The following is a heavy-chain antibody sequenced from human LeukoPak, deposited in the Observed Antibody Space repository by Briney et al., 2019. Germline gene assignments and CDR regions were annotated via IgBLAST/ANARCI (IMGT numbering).Heavy chain of an antibody. Sequence: SVKVSCKASGGTFSSYAISWVRQAPGQGLEWVGGIIPIFGTANYAQKFQGRVTITADESTSTAYMELSSLRSEDTAVYYCASARGPSKDSSGYYLLDYYYYMDVWGKGTTVTISS. V-gene: IGHV1-69*13. CDR1: GGTFSSYA. J-gene: IGHJ6*03. CDR2: IIPIFGTA. D-gene: IGHD3-22*01. CDR3: ASARGPSKDSSGYYLLDYYYYMDV.